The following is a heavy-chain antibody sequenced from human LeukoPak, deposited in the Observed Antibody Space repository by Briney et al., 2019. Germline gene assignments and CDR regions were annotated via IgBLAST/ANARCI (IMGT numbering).Heavy chain of an antibody. J-gene: IGHJ6*03. V-gene: IGHV3-9*01. CDR3: ARSYYDYVWGSYRHYYYYYYMDV. CDR1: GFTFDDYA. Sequence: RPGGSLRLSCAASGFTFDDYAMHWVRQAPGKGLEWVSGISWNSGSIGYADSVKGRFTISRDNAKNSLYLQMNSLRAEDTAVYYCARSYYDYVWGSYRHYYYYYYMDVWGKGTTVTVSS. D-gene: IGHD3-16*02. CDR2: ISWNSGSI.